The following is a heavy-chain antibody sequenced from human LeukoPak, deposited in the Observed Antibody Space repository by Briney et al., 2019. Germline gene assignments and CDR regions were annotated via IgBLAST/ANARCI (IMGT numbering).Heavy chain of an antibody. Sequence: PSETLSLTCTVSGGSISSYYWSWIRQPPGKGLEWIGYIYYSGSTNYNPSHKSRVTISVDTSKNQFSLKLSSVTAADTAVYYCVSPWRFDYWGQGTLVTVSS. CDR3: VSPWRFDY. J-gene: IGHJ4*02. D-gene: IGHD1-1*01. CDR2: IYYSGST. CDR1: GGSISSYY. V-gene: IGHV4-59*12.